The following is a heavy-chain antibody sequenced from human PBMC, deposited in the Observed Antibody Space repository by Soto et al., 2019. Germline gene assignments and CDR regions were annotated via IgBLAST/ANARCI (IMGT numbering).Heavy chain of an antibody. CDR1: GGSISSGDYY. V-gene: IGHV4-30-4*01. D-gene: IGHD6-13*01. CDR2: IYYSGST. Sequence: QVQLQESGPGLVKPSQTLSLTCTVSGGSISSGDYYWSWIRQPPGKGLEWIGYIYYSGSTYYNPSLKSRVTISVETSKNQFSLKLSSVTTADTAVYYCAREAGIAAADYYYYYGMDVWGQGTTVTVSS. J-gene: IGHJ6*02. CDR3: AREAGIAAADYYYYYGMDV.